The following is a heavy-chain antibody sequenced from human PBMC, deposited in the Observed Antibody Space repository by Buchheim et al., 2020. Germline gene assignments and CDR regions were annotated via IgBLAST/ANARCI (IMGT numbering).Heavy chain of an antibody. V-gene: IGHV3-23*01. CDR1: GFTFSSYA. Sequence: EVQLLESGGGLVQPGGSLRLSCAASGFTFSSYAMSWVRQAPGKGLEWVSAISGSGGSTYYADSVKGRFTISRDNSKNTLYLQMNSLRAEDTAVYYCAKVCRPTYYDFWSGYYWGHYGMDVWGQGTT. J-gene: IGHJ6*02. CDR2: ISGSGGST. CDR3: AKVCRPTYYDFWSGYYWGHYGMDV. D-gene: IGHD3-3*01.